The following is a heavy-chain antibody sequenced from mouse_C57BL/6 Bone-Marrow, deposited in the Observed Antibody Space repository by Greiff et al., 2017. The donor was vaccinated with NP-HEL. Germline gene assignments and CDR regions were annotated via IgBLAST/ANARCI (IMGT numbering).Heavy chain of an antibody. Sequence: DVQLQESGGGLVQPGGSLSLSCAASGFTFTDYYMSWVRQPPGKALEWLGFIRNKANGYTTEYSASVKGRFTISRDNSQSILYLQMNALRAEDSATYYCARYDEDYFDYWGQGTTLTVSS. V-gene: IGHV7-3*01. CDR1: GFTFTDYY. CDR2: IRNKANGYTT. J-gene: IGHJ2*01. CDR3: ARYDEDYFDY.